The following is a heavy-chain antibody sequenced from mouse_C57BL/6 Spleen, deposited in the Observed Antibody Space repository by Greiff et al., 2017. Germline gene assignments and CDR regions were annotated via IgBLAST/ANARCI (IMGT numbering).Heavy chain of an antibody. CDR3: ARNEDYYGSSYAYYYAMDY. D-gene: IGHD1-1*01. Sequence: EVQLQQSGPELVKPGASVKISCKASGYTFTDYYMNWVKQSHGKSLEWIGDINPNNGGTSYNQKFKGKATLTVDKSSSTAYMELRSLTSEDSAVYYCARNEDYYGSSYAYYYAMDYWGQGTSVTVSS. V-gene: IGHV1-26*01. CDR2: INPNNGGT. J-gene: IGHJ4*01. CDR1: GYTFTDYY.